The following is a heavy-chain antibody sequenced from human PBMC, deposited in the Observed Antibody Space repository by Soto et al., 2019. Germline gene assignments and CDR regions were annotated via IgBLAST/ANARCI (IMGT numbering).Heavy chain of an antibody. D-gene: IGHD2-2*01. CDR1: GGSISSYC. V-gene: IGHV4-59*01. Sequence: SETLSLTCTVSGGSISSYCWSWIRQPPGKGLEWIGYIYSSGSINYNPSLKSRVTISVDTSKNQFSLKLNSVTAADTAVYYCARVKPPRYQIDYWSQGALVTVSS. J-gene: IGHJ4*02. CDR2: IYSSGSI. CDR3: ARVKPPRYQIDY.